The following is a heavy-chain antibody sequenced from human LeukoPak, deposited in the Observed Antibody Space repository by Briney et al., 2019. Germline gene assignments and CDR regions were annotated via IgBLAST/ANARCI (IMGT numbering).Heavy chain of an antibody. J-gene: IGHJ5*02. CDR2: IYYSGST. CDR3: ARGDYYDSSGYYYH. D-gene: IGHD3-22*01. CDR1: GGSIISGDYY. V-gene: IGHV4-30-4*08. Sequence: SQTLSLTCTVSGGSIISGDYYWSWIRQPPGKGLEWIGFIYYSGSTSYNPSLKSRVTISLDTSKNYFSLKLTSVTAADPAMYYCARGDYYDSSGYYYHWGQGTLVTVSS.